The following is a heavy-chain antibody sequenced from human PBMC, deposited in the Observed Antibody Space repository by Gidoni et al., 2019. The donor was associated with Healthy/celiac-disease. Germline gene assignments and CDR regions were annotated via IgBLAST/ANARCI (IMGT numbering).Heavy chain of an antibody. J-gene: IGHJ6*02. CDR2: VDPGDSYT. Sequence: EVQLVQSGAEVKKPGESLRISCKGSGYSFTSYWISWVRQTHGKGLEWMGRVDPGDSYTNDSPSFQGHVTISADKSISTAYLQWSSLKASDTAMYYCARHGASDYYYYGMDVWGQGTTVSPSP. V-gene: IGHV5-10-1*03. CDR3: ARHGASDYYYYGMDV. D-gene: IGHD3-16*01. CDR1: GYSFTSYW.